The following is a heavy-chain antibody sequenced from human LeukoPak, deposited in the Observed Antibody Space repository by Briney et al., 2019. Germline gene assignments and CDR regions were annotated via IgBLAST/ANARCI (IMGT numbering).Heavy chain of an antibody. CDR2: NNHSGST. Sequence: SETLSLTCAVYGGSFSGYYWSWIRQPPRKGLEWIGENNHSGSTNYNPSLKSRVTISVDTSKNQFSLKLSSVTAADTAVYYCAREIRRWRFDYWGQGTLVTVSS. CDR3: AREIRRWRFDY. V-gene: IGHV4-34*01. J-gene: IGHJ4*02. D-gene: IGHD5-24*01. CDR1: GGSFSGYY.